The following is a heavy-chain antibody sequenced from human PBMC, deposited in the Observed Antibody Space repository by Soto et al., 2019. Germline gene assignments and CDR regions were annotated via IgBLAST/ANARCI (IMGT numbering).Heavy chain of an antibody. Sequence: PGGSLRLSCEASGFTLRNYAMTWVRQAPGKGLEWVSLISANDVGTYYAESVKTRFTISTDQSRNTVYLQMDSLRADDTAIYYCAKAKNDYNWDNRPPFDYWGQGNLVTVSS. CDR1: GFTLRNYA. CDR3: AKAKNDYNWDNRPPFDY. V-gene: IGHV3-23*01. CDR2: ISANDVGT. J-gene: IGHJ4*02. D-gene: IGHD1-20*01.